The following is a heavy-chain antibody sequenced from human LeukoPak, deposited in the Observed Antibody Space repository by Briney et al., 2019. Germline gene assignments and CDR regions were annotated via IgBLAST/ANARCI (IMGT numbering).Heavy chain of an antibody. CDR3: ARAGYDILTGYCGAFDI. D-gene: IGHD3-9*01. J-gene: IGHJ3*02. V-gene: IGHV4-34*01. Sequence: PSETLSLTCAVYGGSFSGYYWSWIRQPPGKGLEWIGEINHSGSTNYNPSLKSRVTISVDTSKNQFSLKLNSVTAADTAVYYCARAGYDILTGYCGAFDIWGQGTMVTVSS. CDR2: INHSGST. CDR1: GGSFSGYY.